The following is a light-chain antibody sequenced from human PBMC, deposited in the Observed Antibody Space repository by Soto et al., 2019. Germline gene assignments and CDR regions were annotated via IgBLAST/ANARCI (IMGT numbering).Light chain of an antibody. J-gene: IGKJ1*01. CDR2: ATS. Sequence: VLTQSPGTLSLSPGDSAALSCKASQIGSGNYLSWYQQKSGQAPRLLIYATSTRAPGIPDRFSGSGSATDFSLIISRLETEDSAVYYCQHFGYPQWTFGRGTKVDI. CDR1: QIGSGNY. CDR3: QHFGYPQWT. V-gene: IGKV3-20*01.